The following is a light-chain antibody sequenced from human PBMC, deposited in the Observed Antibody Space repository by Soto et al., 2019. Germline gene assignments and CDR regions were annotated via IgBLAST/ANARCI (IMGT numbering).Light chain of an antibody. J-gene: IGLJ2*01. CDR3: CSYVGGSTLV. V-gene: IGLV2-23*02. CDR1: SSDVGSYKY. Sequence: QSVLTQPASVSGSPGQSITISCTGTSSDVGSYKYVSWYQQHPGKAPKLMTYEVSKRPSGVSNRFSGSKSGNTASLTISGLQAEDEADYYCCSYVGGSTLVFGGGTKLTVL. CDR2: EVS.